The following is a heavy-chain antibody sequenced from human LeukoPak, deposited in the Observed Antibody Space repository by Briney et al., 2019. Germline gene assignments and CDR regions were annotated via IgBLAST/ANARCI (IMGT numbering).Heavy chain of an antibody. Sequence: PGRSLRLSCAASGFTFSSYGMHWVRQAPGKGLEWVAVIWYDGSNKYYADSVKGRFTISRDNSKNTLYLQMNGLRAEDTAVYYCARDPGGFFDYWGQGTLVTVSS. J-gene: IGHJ4*02. V-gene: IGHV3-33*01. CDR1: GFTFSSYG. CDR3: ARDPGGFFDY. D-gene: IGHD3-10*01. CDR2: IWYDGSNK.